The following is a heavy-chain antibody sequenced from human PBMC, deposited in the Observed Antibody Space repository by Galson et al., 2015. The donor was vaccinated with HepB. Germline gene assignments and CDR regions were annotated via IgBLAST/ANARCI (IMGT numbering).Heavy chain of an antibody. CDR3: AGGISSTSFEY. D-gene: IGHD2-2*01. CDR1: GSTFSRQA. V-gene: IGHV3-48*02. CDR2: ITTTSSNI. J-gene: IGHJ4*02. Sequence: SLRLSCAASGSTFSRQAMNWVRQAPGQGLEWLSYITTTSSNINYADSVRGRFTISRDNAKNSLYLQMNSLRDEDTAVYYCAGGISSTSFEYWGQGTLVTVSS.